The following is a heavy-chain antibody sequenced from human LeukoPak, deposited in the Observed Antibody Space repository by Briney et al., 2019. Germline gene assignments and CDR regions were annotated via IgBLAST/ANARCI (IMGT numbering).Heavy chain of an antibody. Sequence: PGGSLRLSCAASGFTFTSYAMSWVRQAPGKGLECVSALTGDGGGTYYADSVKGRFTISRDDSENTLYLQMNSLRADDTAVYYCAKDRFLGTLADSFDFWGQGTLVTVSS. D-gene: IGHD3-3*01. CDR2: LTGDGGGT. CDR1: GFTFTSYA. J-gene: IGHJ4*02. V-gene: IGHV3-23*01. CDR3: AKDRFLGTLADSFDF.